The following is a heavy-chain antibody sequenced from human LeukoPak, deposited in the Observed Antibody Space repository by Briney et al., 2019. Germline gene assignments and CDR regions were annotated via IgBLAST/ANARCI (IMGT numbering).Heavy chain of an antibody. CDR1: GFTFSSYS. J-gene: IGHJ4*02. D-gene: IGHD6-19*01. V-gene: IGHV3-21*01. CDR3: ARDSSGWYYFDY. Sequence: GGSLRLSCAASGFTFSSYSMNWVRQAPGKGLEGVSSISSSSSYIYYADSVKGRFTISRDNAKSSLYLQMNSLRAEDTAVYYCARDSSGWYYFDYWGQGTLVTVSS. CDR2: ISSSSSYI.